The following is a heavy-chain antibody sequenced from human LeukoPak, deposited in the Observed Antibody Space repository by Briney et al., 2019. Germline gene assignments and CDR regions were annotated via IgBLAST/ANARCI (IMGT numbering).Heavy chain of an antibody. CDR3: AKDIYGDYYYGMDV. V-gene: IGHV3-9*01. Sequence: GGSLRLSCAASGFTFDDYAMHWVRQAPGKGLEWGSGISWNSGSIGYADSVKGRFTISRDNAKNSLYLQMNSLRAEDTALYYCAKDIYGDYYYGMDVWGQGTTVTVSS. J-gene: IGHJ6*02. D-gene: IGHD4-17*01. CDR1: GFTFDDYA. CDR2: ISWNSGSI.